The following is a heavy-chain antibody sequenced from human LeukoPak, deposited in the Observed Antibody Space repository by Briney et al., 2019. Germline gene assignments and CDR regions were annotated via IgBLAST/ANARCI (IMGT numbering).Heavy chain of an antibody. D-gene: IGHD5-18*01. J-gene: IGHJ4*02. CDR2: IYTSGST. V-gene: IGHV4-4*07. CDR3: AREGVDTAMDPLFDY. Sequence: SETLSLTCTVSGGSISSYYWSWIRQPAGKGLEWIGRIYTSGSTNYNPSLKSRVTMSVDTSKNQFSLKLSSVTAADTAVYCCAREGVDTAMDPLFDYWGQGTLVTVSS. CDR1: GGSISSYY.